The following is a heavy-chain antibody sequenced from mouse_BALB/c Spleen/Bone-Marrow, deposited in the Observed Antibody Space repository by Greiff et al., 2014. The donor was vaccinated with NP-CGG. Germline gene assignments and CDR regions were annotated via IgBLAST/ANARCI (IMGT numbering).Heavy chain of an antibody. J-gene: IGHJ4*01. CDR1: GFSLTGYG. Sequence: VMLVESGPGLVAPSQSLSITCTVSGFSLTGYGVSWVRQPPGKGLEWLGMTWGDGSTDYNSALKSRLSISKDNSKSQVFLKMNSLQTDDTARYYCARDSFLITRALDYWGQGTSVTVSS. D-gene: IGHD2-4*01. CDR3: ARDSFLITRALDY. V-gene: IGHV2-6-7*01. CDR2: TWGDGST.